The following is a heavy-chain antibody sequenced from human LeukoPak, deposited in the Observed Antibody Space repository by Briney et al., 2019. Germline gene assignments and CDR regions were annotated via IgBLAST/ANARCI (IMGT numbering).Heavy chain of an antibody. Sequence: PGGSLRLSCAASGFTFSDHYMDWVRQAPGKGLEWVGRIRNKARSYTTEYAASVKGRFTISRDDSKNSVYLQMSSLKTEDTAVYYCARLYQGGYWGQGTLVTVSS. CDR2: IRNKARSYTT. CDR1: GFTFSDHY. CDR3: ARLYQGGY. D-gene: IGHD2-8*01. J-gene: IGHJ4*02. V-gene: IGHV3-72*01.